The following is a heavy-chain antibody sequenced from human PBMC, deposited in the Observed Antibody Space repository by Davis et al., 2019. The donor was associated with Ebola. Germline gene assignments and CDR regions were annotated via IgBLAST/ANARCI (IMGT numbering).Heavy chain of an antibody. J-gene: IGHJ5*02. Sequence: GSLRLSCTVSGASISSSNYYWGWIRQPPGKGLEWIGEINHSGSTNYNPSLKSRVTISVDTSKNQFSLKLSSVTAADTAVYYCARGRLLWFGELFPWGQGTLVTVSS. CDR1: GASISSSNYY. CDR3: ARGRLLWFGELFP. D-gene: IGHD3-10*01. CDR2: INHSGST. V-gene: IGHV4-39*07.